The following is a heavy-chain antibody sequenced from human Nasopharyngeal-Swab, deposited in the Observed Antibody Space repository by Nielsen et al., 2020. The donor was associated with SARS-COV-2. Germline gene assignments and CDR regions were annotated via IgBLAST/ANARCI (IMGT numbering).Heavy chain of an antibody. CDR2: ISSSGSTI. J-gene: IGHJ6*03. V-gene: IGHV3-48*03. CDR1: GFTFSSYD. CDR3: ARLDIVVVPAAIDINYYYYYHMDV. Sequence: GGSLRLSCAASGFTFSSYDMNWVRQAPGKGLEWVSYISSSGSTIYYADSVKGRFTISRDNAKNSLYLQMNSLRAEDTAVYYCARLDIVVVPAAIDINYYYYYHMDVWGKGTTVTVSS. D-gene: IGHD2-2*01.